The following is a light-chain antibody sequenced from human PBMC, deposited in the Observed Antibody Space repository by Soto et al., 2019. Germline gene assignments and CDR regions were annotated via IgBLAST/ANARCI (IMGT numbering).Light chain of an antibody. V-gene: IGKV1-39*01. J-gene: IGKJ1*01. CDR3: LIDYAYFWE. CDR2: AAS. CDR1: QSISSY. Sequence: DIQMTHSPSSLSASVLYIVTITFRASQSISSYLNWHQQKPGKAPKLLIYAASSLQSGVPSRFSGSGSGRDFTLTISSLQPEDFATYYCLIDYAYFWEFGQGTKVDIK.